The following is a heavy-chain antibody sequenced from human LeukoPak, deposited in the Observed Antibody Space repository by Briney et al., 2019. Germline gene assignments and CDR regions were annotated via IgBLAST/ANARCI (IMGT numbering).Heavy chain of an antibody. CDR3: ARIYGSGSYVDY. Sequence: SETLSLTCAVYGGSFSGYYWSWIRQPPGKGLEWIGEINDSGSTNYNPSLKSRVTISEDTSKKQFSLKLSSVTAADTAVYYCARIYGSGSYVDYWGQGTLVTVSS. CDR1: GGSFSGYY. D-gene: IGHD3-10*01. J-gene: IGHJ4*02. V-gene: IGHV4-34*01. CDR2: INDSGST.